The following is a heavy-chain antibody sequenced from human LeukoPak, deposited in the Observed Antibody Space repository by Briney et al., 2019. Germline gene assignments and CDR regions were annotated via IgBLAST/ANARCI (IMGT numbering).Heavy chain of an antibody. D-gene: IGHD3-10*01. CDR3: ARGGYYGSGNDFRFDP. V-gene: IGHV4-59*01. J-gene: IGHJ5*02. CDR1: GGSISSYY. CDR2: IHYTGST. Sequence: SESLSLTCTVSGGSISSYYWSWTRQSPGKGLECIGYIHYTGSTNYNPSLKSRVTISVETSKNQFSLKLKSVTAADTAVYYCARGGYYGSGNDFRFDPWGQGTLVTVSS.